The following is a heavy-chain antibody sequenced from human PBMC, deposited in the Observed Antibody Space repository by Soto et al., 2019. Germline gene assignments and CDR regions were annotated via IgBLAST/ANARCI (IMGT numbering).Heavy chain of an antibody. D-gene: IGHD2-21*02. Sequence: QTGGSLRLSCAASGFTFRNFGMHWVRQAPGKGLEWVAVISYDGTNKYYADSVKGRFTISRDNPKNTLYLQINSLRAEDTAVYYCAKAVPPFVVVTASDYWGQGTLVTVSS. CDR1: GFTFRNFG. J-gene: IGHJ4*02. V-gene: IGHV3-30*18. CDR2: ISYDGTNK. CDR3: AKAVPPFVVVTASDY.